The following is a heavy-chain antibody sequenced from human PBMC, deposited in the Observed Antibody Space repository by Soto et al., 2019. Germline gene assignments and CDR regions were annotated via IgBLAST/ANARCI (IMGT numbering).Heavy chain of an antibody. CDR1: GFTFSSYA. CDR2: ISYDGSNK. V-gene: IGHV3-30-3*01. D-gene: IGHD3-9*01. J-gene: IGHJ3*02. CDR3: ARDKNDILTGHIMSQAFDI. Sequence: GGSLRLSCVASGFTFSSYAMHWVRQAPGKGLEWVAVISYDGSNKYYADSVKGRFTISRDNSKNTLYLQMNSLRAEDTAVYYCARDKNDILTGHIMSQAFDIWGQGTMVTASS.